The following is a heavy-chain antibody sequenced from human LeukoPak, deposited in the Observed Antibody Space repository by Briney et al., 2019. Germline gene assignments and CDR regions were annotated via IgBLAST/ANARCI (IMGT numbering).Heavy chain of an antibody. D-gene: IGHD6-19*01. CDR3: ARYSSGWYFDL. J-gene: IGHJ2*01. CDR1: GYTFTGYY. CDR2: INPNSGGT. Sequence: ASVKVSCKTSGYTFTGYYMHWVRQAPGQGLEWMGWINPNSGGTNYAQKFQGRVTMTRDTSISTAYMELTRLRSDDTAGYYGARYSSGWYFDLWGRGTLVTVSS. V-gene: IGHV1-2*02.